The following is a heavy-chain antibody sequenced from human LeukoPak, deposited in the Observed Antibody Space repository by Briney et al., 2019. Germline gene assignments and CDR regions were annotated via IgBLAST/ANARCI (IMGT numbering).Heavy chain of an antibody. CDR3: ASLWFGELSYCFDY. D-gene: IGHD3-10*01. Sequence: PSETLSLTCTVSGGSISSSSYYWGWIRQPPGKGLEWIGSIYYSGSTYYNPSLKSRVTISVDTSKNQFSLKLSSVTAADTAVYYCASLWFGELSYCFDYWGQGTLVTVSS. J-gene: IGHJ4*02. CDR1: GGSISSSSYY. V-gene: IGHV4-39*01. CDR2: IYYSGST.